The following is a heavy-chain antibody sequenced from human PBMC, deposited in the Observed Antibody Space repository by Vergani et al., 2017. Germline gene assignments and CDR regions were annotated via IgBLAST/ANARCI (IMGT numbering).Heavy chain of an antibody. Sequence: QVQLVQSGAEVKKPGASVKVSCKASGYTFTSYYMHWVRQAPGQGLEWMGIINPSGGSTSYAQKFQGRVTMTRDTSTSTVYMELSSLRSEDTAVYYCARGLRRTNDFWSGYYTHYYYYYMDVWGKGSTVNVSS. D-gene: IGHD3-3*01. V-gene: IGHV1-46*03. CDR2: INPSGGST. CDR1: GYTFTSYY. CDR3: ARGLRRTNDFWSGYYTHYYYYYMDV. J-gene: IGHJ6*03.